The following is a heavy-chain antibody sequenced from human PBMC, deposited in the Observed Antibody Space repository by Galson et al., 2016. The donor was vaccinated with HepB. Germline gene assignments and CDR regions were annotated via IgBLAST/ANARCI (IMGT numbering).Heavy chain of an antibody. CDR1: GFTFSRNG. V-gene: IGHV3-33*01. CDR3: ASEAPILAPTLYY. CDR2: IWYDGSNK. J-gene: IGHJ4*02. D-gene: IGHD2/OR15-2a*01. Sequence: SLRLSCAASGFTFSRNGMHWVRQAPGKGLEWVAVIWYDGSNKYHADSVKGRFTISRDNSKNTLYLQMNSLRAEDTAVYYCASEAPILAPTLYYWGQGTLVPVSS.